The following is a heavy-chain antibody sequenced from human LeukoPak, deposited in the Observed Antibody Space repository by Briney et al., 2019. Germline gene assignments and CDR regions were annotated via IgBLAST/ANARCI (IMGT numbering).Heavy chain of an antibody. CDR1: GGSISSYY. J-gene: IGHJ4*02. CDR3: ARERWNDGTNDY. D-gene: IGHD1-1*01. Sequence: PSETLSLTRTVSGGSISSYYWSWIRQPPGKGLEWIGYIYYSGSTNYNPSLKSRVTISVDTSKNQFSLKLSSVTAADTAVYYCARERWNDGTNDYWGQGTLVTVSS. V-gene: IGHV4-59*01. CDR2: IYYSGST.